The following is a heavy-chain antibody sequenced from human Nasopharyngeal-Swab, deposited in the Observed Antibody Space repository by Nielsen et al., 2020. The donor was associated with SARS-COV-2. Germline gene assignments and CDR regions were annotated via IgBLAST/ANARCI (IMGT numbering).Heavy chain of an antibody. CDR3: ARGSPRQPWGLMDY. D-gene: IGHD7-27*01. V-gene: IGHV3-48*04. Sequence: GESLKISCAASGFTFSSYSMNWVRQAPGKGLEWVSYISDSSKTIHYADSVKGRFTVSRDNAKNSLYLQMNGLRAEDTAVYYCARGSPRQPWGLMDYWGQGTLVTVSS. J-gene: IGHJ4*02. CDR1: GFTFSSYS. CDR2: ISDSSKTI.